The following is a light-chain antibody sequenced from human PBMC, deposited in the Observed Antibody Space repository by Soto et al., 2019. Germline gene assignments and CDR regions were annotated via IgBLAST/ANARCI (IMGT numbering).Light chain of an antibody. CDR1: QSVSSN. CDR3: QQYNNWPPFT. V-gene: IGKV3-15*01. J-gene: IGKJ3*01. Sequence: EIVMTQSPATLSVSPGERATLSCRASQSVSSNLAWYQQKPGQAPRLLIYGASTRATGIPARLSGSGSGTECTLTISSLQYEDFAVYYCQQYNNWPPFTFGRGTKVDIK. CDR2: GAS.